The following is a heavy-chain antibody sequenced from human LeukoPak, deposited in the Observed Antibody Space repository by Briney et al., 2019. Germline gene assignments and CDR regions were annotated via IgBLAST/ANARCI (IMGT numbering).Heavy chain of an antibody. V-gene: IGHV3-74*01. CDR1: GFTFNSYW. J-gene: IGHJ4*02. D-gene: IGHD5-12*01. CDR2: INSDGSRT. CDR3: ARRGYSAYDF. Sequence: QPGGSLRLSCAASGFTFNSYWMYWVRQAPGKGLVWVSRINSDGSRTNYADSVKGRFTISRDNAKNTLYLQMNSLRAEDTAVYYCARRGYSAYDFWGQGTLVTVSS.